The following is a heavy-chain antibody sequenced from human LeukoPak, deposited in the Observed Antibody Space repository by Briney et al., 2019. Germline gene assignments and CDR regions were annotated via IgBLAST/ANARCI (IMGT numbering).Heavy chain of an antibody. Sequence: ASVKVSCKAFGYTFTSYAMNWVRQAPGQGLEWMGWINTNTGNPTYAQGFTGRFVFSLDTSVSTAYLQISSLKAEDTAVYYCARDEVRYYDFWSASIRATYYYYYYMDVWGKGTTVTVSS. J-gene: IGHJ6*03. CDR2: INTNTGNP. CDR1: GYTFTSYA. CDR3: ARDEVRYYDFWSASIRATYYYYYYMDV. V-gene: IGHV7-4-1*02. D-gene: IGHD3-3*01.